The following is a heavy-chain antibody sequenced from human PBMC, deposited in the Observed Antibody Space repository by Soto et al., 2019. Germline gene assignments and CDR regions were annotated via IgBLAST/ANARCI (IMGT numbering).Heavy chain of an antibody. Sequence: CLSLSCASCGFSFSSYAMHGVRQAPGKGLEWVAVISYDGSNKYYADSVKGRFTISRDNSKNTLYLQMNSLRAEDTAVYYCARWVGDTQSAHSGLDVWGQGTMVTVSS. CDR3: ARWVGDTQSAHSGLDV. J-gene: IGHJ6*02. V-gene: IGHV3-30-3*01. D-gene: IGHD3-10*01. CDR1: GFSFSSYA. CDR2: ISYDGSNK.